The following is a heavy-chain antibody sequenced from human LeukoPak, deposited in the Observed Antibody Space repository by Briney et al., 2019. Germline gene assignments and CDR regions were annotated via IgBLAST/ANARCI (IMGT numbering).Heavy chain of an antibody. CDR1: GGTFSSYA. J-gene: IGHJ3*02. Sequence: ASVKVSCKASGGTFSSYAISWVRQAPGQGLEWMGRIIPIFGTANYAQKFQGRVTITTDESTSTAYMELSSLRSKDTAVYYCASPAVGATFWTNAFDIWGQGTMVTVSS. V-gene: IGHV1-69*05. D-gene: IGHD1-26*01. CDR3: ASPAVGATFWTNAFDI. CDR2: IIPIFGTA.